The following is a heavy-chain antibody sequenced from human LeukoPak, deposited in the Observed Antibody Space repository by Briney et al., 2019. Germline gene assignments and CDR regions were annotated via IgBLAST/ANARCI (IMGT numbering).Heavy chain of an antibody. CDR3: AREYHVYRPYYGMDV. V-gene: IGHV3-48*01. Sequence: GGSLRLSCAASGFTFSSYSMNWVRQAPGEGLEWVSYISSSSSTIYYADSVKGRFTISRDNAKNSLYLQMNSLRAEDTAVYYCAREYHVYRPYYGMDVWGQGTTVTVSS. D-gene: IGHD2-2*01. CDR2: ISSSSSTI. CDR1: GFTFSSYS. J-gene: IGHJ6*02.